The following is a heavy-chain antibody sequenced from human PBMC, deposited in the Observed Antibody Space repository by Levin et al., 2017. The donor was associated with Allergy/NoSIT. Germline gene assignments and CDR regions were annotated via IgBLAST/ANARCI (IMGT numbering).Heavy chain of an antibody. Sequence: GESLKISCAASGFTFSSYSMNWVRQAPGKGLEWVSYISSGGSTIYYADSVKGRFTISRDNAKKSLYLQMSSLRAEDTAVYYCARTDAFDMWGQGTMVTVSS. CDR3: ARTDAFDM. J-gene: IGHJ3*02. CDR1: GFTFSSYS. CDR2: ISSGGSTI. V-gene: IGHV3-48*01.